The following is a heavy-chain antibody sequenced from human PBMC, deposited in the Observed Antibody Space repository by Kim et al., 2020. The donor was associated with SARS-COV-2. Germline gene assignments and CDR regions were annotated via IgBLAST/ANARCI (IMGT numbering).Heavy chain of an antibody. CDR1: GYTFTSYY. J-gene: IGHJ6*02. V-gene: IGHV1-46*01. D-gene: IGHD1-1*01. CDR2: INPSGGST. CDR3: ARVGGTTPYYYYGMDV. Sequence: ASVKVSCKASGYTFTSYYMHWVRQAPGQGREWMGIINPSGGSTSYAHKFQGRVTMTRDTSTSTVYMELSSLRSEDTAVYYCARVGGTTPYYYYGMDVWGQGTTVTVSS.